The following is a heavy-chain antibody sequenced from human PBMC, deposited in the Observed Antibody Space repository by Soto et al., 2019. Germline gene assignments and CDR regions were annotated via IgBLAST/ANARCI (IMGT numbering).Heavy chain of an antibody. Sequence: QVQLVESGGGVVQPGRSLRLSCAASGFTFSNYGMHWVRQAPGKGLEWVAVISSDGSNKYYADSVKGRFTISRDNSRNTLYLQMNSPRAEDTAVYYCASLGYCTSTSCQTRYYYYGMDVWGQGTAVTVSS. J-gene: IGHJ6*02. CDR1: GFTFSNYG. CDR2: ISSDGSNK. V-gene: IGHV3-30*03. CDR3: ASLGYCTSTSCQTRYYYYGMDV. D-gene: IGHD2-2*01.